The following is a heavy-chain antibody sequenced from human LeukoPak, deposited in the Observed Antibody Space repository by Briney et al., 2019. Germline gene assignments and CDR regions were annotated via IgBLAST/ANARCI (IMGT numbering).Heavy chain of an antibody. CDR2: INPSGGST. CDR1: GYTFTSYY. Sequence: ASVKVSCKASGYTFTSYYTHWVRQAPGQGLEWMGIINPSGGSTSYAQKFQGRVTMTRDTSTSTVYMELSSLRSEDTAVYYCARASSSWKVFDYWGQGTLVTVSS. CDR3: ARASSSWKVFDY. J-gene: IGHJ4*02. V-gene: IGHV1-46*01. D-gene: IGHD6-13*01.